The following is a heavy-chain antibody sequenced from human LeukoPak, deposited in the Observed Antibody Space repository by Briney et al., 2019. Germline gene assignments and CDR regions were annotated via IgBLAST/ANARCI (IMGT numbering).Heavy chain of an antibody. CDR1: GFTFSNAW. CDR3: TLLYYYDSSGYPQGFY. J-gene: IGHJ4*02. D-gene: IGHD3-22*01. CDR2: IKSKTDGGTT. V-gene: IGHV3-15*01. Sequence: GGSLRLSCAASGFTFSNAWLSWVRQAPGKGLEWVGRIKSKTDGGTTDYAAPVTGRFTISRDDSKTTLYLQMNSLKTEDTAVYYCTLLYYYDSSGYPQGFYWGQGTLVTVSS.